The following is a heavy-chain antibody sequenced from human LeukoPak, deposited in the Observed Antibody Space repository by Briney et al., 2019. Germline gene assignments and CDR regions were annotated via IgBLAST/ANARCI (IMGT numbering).Heavy chain of an antibody. J-gene: IGHJ4*02. CDR2: ISYDGNNK. D-gene: IGHD3/OR15-3a*01. Sequence: GGSLRLSCAASGFTFSSYAMHWVRQAPGKGLEWVAIISYDGNNKYYADSVKGRFTISRDSSKNTLYLQMNSLRAEDTAVYYCARVWTEKIDYWGQGTLVTVSS. V-gene: IGHV3-30*04. CDR1: GFTFSSYA. CDR3: ARVWTEKIDY.